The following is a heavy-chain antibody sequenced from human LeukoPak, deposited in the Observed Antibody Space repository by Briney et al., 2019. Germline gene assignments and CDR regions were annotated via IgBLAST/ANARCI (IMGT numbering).Heavy chain of an antibody. J-gene: IGHJ6*02. CDR1: GYTFTNYA. D-gene: IGHD2-15*01. Sequence: ASVKVSCKASGYTFTNYAIHWVRQAPGQRLEWMGWISAYNGNTNYAQKLQGRVTMTTDTSTSTAYMELRSLRSDDTAVYYCARRAVVVAARVYYYYGMDVWGQGTTVTVSS. CDR2: ISAYNGNT. V-gene: IGHV1-18*01. CDR3: ARRAVVVAARVYYYYGMDV.